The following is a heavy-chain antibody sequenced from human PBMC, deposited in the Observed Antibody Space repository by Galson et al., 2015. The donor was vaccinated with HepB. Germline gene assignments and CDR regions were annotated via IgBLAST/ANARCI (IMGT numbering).Heavy chain of an antibody. CDR3: ARGVAVSESYFFDY. D-gene: IGHD6-19*01. J-gene: IGHJ4*02. Sequence: SVKVSCKASGYTFTAYGITWVRQAPGQGLEWMGWISAYNGKTNYVQKLQGRVTMTTDTSTSTAYMELRSLRSDDTAVYYCARGVAVSESYFFDYWGQGTLVTVSS. CDR2: ISAYNGKT. CDR1: GYTFTAYG. V-gene: IGHV1-18*01.